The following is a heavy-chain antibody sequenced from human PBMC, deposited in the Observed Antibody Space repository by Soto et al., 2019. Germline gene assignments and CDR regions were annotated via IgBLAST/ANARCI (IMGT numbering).Heavy chain of an antibody. J-gene: IGHJ5*02. CDR3: ARDKGGVLAALHWFDP. Sequence: PGGSLRLSCAASGFRFSTFGMNWVRQAPGQGLEWIAYISSSSATILYGGSVEGRFTVSRDNGENSLYLQMSSLRHEDTAVYYCARDKGGVLAALHWFDPWGHGTLVTVSS. V-gene: IGHV3-48*02. CDR2: ISSSSATI. D-gene: IGHD6-19*01. CDR1: GFRFSTFG.